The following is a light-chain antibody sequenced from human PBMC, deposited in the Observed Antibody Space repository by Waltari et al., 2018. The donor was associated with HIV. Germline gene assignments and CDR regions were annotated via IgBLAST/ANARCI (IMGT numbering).Light chain of an antibody. J-gene: IGKJ5*01. CDR2: GAF. CDR1: QSVSSSY. V-gene: IGKV3-20*01. CDR3: QQYSSSPPIT. Sequence: EIVLTQSPGTLSLSPGERATLPCRASQSVSSSYLAWYQQKPGQAPRLLIYGAFSRATGIPDRFSCSGSGTDFTLTISRLEPEDFAVYYCQQYSSSPPITFGQGTRLEIK.